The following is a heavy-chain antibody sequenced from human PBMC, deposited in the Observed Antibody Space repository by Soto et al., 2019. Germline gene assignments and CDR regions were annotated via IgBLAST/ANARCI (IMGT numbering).Heavy chain of an antibody. D-gene: IGHD3-10*01. CDR2: IDPSESYT. V-gene: IGHV5-10-1*01. Sequence: GESLKISCKGSGYSFTSYWISWVRQIPWKGLEWMGRIDPSESYTNYSPSFQGHVTISADKAISTAYLQWSSLKASDTAMYYCAIQWFGELSPYEYWGQGTMVTVSS. CDR1: GYSFTSYW. CDR3: AIQWFGELSPYEY. J-gene: IGHJ4*02.